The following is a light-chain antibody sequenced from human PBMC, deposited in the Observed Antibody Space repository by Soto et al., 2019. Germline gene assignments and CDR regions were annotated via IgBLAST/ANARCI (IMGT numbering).Light chain of an antibody. CDR1: SSDVGGYNS. CDR3: SSFTSSMTNV. Sequence: QSVLTQPASVSGFAGESSTISCTGTSSDVGGYNSVSWYQHPPRKAPKLTLYAVGDRPSGVSYRFSRSKSGNTASLTISGLQAADEADYFCSSFTSSMTNVFGSGTKVTVL. J-gene: IGLJ1*01. CDR2: AVG. V-gene: IGLV2-14*03.